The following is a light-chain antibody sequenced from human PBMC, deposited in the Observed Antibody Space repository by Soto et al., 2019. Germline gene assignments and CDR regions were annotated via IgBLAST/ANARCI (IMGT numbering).Light chain of an antibody. CDR1: QSISSS. CDR3: QQNNHCALT. J-gene: IGKJ4*01. Sequence: EIGVIQSPVTLSLSPGERATLSCRASQSISSSLAWHQQNPGQAPRLRIFDASNRATGIPVRLSGSGSGTDFTLTISSLEPHDFTDYYCQQNNHCALTFGGGTRVYI. CDR2: DAS. V-gene: IGKV3-11*01.